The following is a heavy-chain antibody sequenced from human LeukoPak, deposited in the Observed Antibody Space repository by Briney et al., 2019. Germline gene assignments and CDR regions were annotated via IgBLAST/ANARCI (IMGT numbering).Heavy chain of an antibody. V-gene: IGHV3-33*06. CDR1: GFTFSSYG. Sequence: GRSLRLSCAASGFTFSSYGMHWVRQAPGKGLEWVAVIWYDGSNKYYADSVKGRFTISRDNSKNTLYLQMNSLRAEDTAVNYCGKRGYSSSWDGLPPPDYYYYYMDVWGKGTTVTVSS. J-gene: IGHJ6*03. CDR2: IWYDGSNK. CDR3: GKRGYSSSWDGLPPPDYYYYYMDV. D-gene: IGHD6-13*01.